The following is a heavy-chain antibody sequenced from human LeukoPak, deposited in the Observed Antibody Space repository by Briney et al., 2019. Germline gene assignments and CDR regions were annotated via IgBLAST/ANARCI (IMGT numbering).Heavy chain of an antibody. Sequence: ASVKVSCKASGYTFTSYGISWVRQAPGQGLEWMGWISAYNGNTNYAQKLQGRVTMTTDTSTSTAYMELRSLRSDDTAVYYCARPLTYSSSCYFDYWGQGTLVTVSS. CDR1: GYTFTSYG. CDR3: ARPLTYSSSCYFDY. V-gene: IGHV1-18*01. CDR2: ISAYNGNT. D-gene: IGHD6-13*01. J-gene: IGHJ4*02.